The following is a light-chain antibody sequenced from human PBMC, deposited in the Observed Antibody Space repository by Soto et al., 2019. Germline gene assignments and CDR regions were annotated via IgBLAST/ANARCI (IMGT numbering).Light chain of an antibody. CDR1: QSVSSNH. V-gene: IGKV3-20*01. CDR2: GGY. Sequence: DIVLTQSPGTLSLSPGERATLPCRASQSVSSNHLAWYQQKPGQAPRLLIYGGYSRATGIPVRFSGSGSETDFTLTITRLEPEDFAVYYCQQYSSSRTFGQGTKV. J-gene: IGKJ1*01. CDR3: QQYSSSRT.